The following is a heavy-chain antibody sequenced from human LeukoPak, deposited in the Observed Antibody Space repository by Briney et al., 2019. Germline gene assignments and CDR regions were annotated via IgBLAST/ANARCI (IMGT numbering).Heavy chain of an antibody. CDR1: GYTFSSYW. D-gene: IGHD3-3*01. CDR2: IYPGDSDT. V-gene: IGHV5-51*01. J-gene: IGHJ4*02. CDR3: ARQNDFRLDY. Sequence: GESLKISCKGSGYTFSSYWIGWVRQMPGKGLEWTGIIYPGDSDTRYSPSLQGQVTISVDTSIGTAYLQWSSLKASDTAIYYCARQNDFRLDYWGQGTLVTVSS.